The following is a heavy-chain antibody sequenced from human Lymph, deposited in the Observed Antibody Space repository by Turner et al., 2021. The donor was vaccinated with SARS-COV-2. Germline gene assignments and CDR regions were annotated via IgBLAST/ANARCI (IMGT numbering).Heavy chain of an antibody. Sequence: EVQLLESGGGLVQPGGSLRLSCAASGFTFSSYAMSWLRQAPGKGLEWVSVISGSGGSTYYADSVKGRFTISRDNSKNKLYLQMNSLRAEDTAVYYCAKNEMAIIVVVITLFDYWGQGTLVTVSS. J-gene: IGHJ4*02. CDR3: AKNEMAIIVVVITLFDY. V-gene: IGHV3-23*01. D-gene: IGHD3-22*01. CDR2: ISGSGGST. CDR1: GFTFSSYA.